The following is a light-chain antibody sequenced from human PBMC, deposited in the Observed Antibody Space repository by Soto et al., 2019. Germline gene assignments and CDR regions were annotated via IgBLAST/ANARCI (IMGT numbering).Light chain of an antibody. CDR1: QTINDW. CDR2: DAS. V-gene: IGKV1-5*01. J-gene: IGKJ1*01. CDR3: QQYNTYPWT. Sequence: DIQMTQSPSTLSASVGDRVTITCRASQTINDWLAWYQLKPGQAPKLLIPDASNLESGVPSRFGGSGSGTEFTLTISSLQPDDFATYYCQQYNTYPWTFGQGTKVDTK.